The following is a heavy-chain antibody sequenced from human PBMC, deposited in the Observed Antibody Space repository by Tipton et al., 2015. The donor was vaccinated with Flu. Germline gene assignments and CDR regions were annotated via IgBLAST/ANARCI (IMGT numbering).Heavy chain of an antibody. CDR1: GFTVSSNY. D-gene: IGHD2-8*02. CDR2: IYSGGST. CDR3: ARDLVPRVFDYYMDV. J-gene: IGHJ6*03. Sequence: SLRLSCAASGFTVSSNYMSWVRQAPGKGLEWVSVIYSGGSTYYADSVKGRFTISRDNSKNTLYLQMNSLRAEDTAVYYCARDLVPRVFDYYMDVWGKGTMVTVSS. V-gene: IGHV3-66*01.